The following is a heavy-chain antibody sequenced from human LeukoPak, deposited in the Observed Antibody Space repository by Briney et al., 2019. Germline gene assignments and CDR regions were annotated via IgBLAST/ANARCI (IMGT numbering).Heavy chain of an antibody. V-gene: IGHV4-4*07. CDR1: GCSITSYY. CDR2: IHTSGST. D-gene: IGHD5-12*01. J-gene: IGHJ4*02. Sequence: SETLSLTCTVSGCSITSYYWSWIRQPAGKGLEWIGRIHTSGSTNYNPSLKSRVTMSVDTSKNQFSLKLSSVTAADTAVYYCARVGYSGYDYRGYFDYWGQGTLVTVSS. CDR3: ARVGYSGYDYRGYFDY.